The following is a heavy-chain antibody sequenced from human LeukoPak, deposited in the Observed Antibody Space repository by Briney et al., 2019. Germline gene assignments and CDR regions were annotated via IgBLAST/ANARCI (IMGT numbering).Heavy chain of an antibody. V-gene: IGHV4-34*01. J-gene: IGHJ2*01. CDR3: ARVARGDYDFWSGYYEWYFDL. CDR2: INHSGST. D-gene: IGHD3-3*01. CDR1: GGSFSGYY. Sequence: KASETLSLTCAVYGGSFSGYYWSWIRQPPGKGLEWIGEINHSGSTNYNPSLKSRVTISVDTSKNQFSLKLSSVTAADTAVYYCARVARGDYDFWSGYYEWYFDLWGRGTLVTVSS.